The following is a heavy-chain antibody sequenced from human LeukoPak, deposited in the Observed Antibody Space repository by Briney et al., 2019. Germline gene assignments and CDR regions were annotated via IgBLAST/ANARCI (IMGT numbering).Heavy chain of an antibody. J-gene: IGHJ5*02. Sequence: ASVKVSCKASGGTFSSYAISWVRQAPGQGLEWMGRIIPILGIANYAQKFQGRVTITADKSTSTAYMELSSLRSEDTAVYYCARDLNDFGFDPWGQGTLVTVSS. CDR3: ARDLNDFGFDP. CDR2: IIPILGIA. V-gene: IGHV1-69*04. CDR1: GGTFSSYA. D-gene: IGHD4/OR15-4a*01.